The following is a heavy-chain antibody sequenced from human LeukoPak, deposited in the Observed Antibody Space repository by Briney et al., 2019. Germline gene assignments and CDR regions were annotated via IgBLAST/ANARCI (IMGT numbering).Heavy chain of an antibody. CDR1: GGSFSGYY. D-gene: IGHD6-19*01. J-gene: IGHJ4*02. V-gene: IGHV4-34*01. Sequence: SETLSLTCAVYGGSFSGYYWSLIRQPPGKGLEWIGSIYYSGSTYYNPSLKSRVTISVATSKNQFSLRLSSVTAADTAVYYCARDSALAQAVMFDYWGQGTLVTVSS. CDR2: IYYSGST. CDR3: ARDSALAQAVMFDY.